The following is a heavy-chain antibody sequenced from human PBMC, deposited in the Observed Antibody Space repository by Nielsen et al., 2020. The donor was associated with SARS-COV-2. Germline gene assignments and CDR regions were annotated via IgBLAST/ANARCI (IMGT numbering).Heavy chain of an antibody. CDR2: ISYDGSNK. CDR1: GFTFSSYS. J-gene: IGHJ6*03. V-gene: IGHV3-30*18. Sequence: GGSLRLSCAASGFTFSSYSMNWVRQAPGKGLEWVAVISYDGSNKYYADSVKGRFTISRDNSKNTLYLQMNSLRAEDTAVYYCAKEGTYYDFWSGYQLPYYYYYMDVWGKGTTVTVSS. CDR3: AKEGTYYDFWSGYQLPYYYYYMDV. D-gene: IGHD3-3*01.